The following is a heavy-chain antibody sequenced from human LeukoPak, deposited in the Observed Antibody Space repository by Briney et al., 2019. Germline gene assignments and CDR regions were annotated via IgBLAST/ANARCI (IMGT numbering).Heavy chain of an antibody. CDR1: DTVNHYH. V-gene: IGHV4-4*07. CDR3: ARELRNIGEYYFDY. CDR2: VHTTSGNT. D-gene: IGHD1-14*01. J-gene: IGHJ4*02. Sequence: SETLSLTCSVDTVNHYHWNWLRQSAGTGLEWIGRVHTTSGNTFANPSLWGRVTVSIDTTKNEFLLQLTSMTAADTAVYHCARELRNIGEYYFDYWGQGVPVTVSS.